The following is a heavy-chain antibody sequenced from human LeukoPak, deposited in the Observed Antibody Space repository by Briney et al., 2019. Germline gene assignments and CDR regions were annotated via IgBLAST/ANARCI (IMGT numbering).Heavy chain of an antibody. Sequence: GGSLRLSCAASGFTFSSYSMNWVRQAPGKGLEWVSSISSSSSYIYYANSVKGRFTISRDNAKNSLYLQMNSLRAEDTAVYYCARDTLERRSAGLGDWGQRTLVTVSS. D-gene: IGHD1-1*01. CDR1: GFTFSSYS. J-gene: IGHJ4*02. CDR3: ARDTLERRSAGLGD. V-gene: IGHV3-21*01. CDR2: ISSSSSYI.